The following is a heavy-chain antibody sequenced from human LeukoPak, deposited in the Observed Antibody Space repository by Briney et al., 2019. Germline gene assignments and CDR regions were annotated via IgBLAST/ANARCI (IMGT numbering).Heavy chain of an antibody. V-gene: IGHV3-7*05. CDR2: IKQDGSER. J-gene: IGHJ5*02. D-gene: IGHD3-10*01. Sequence: GGSLRLSCAASGFTFSTYWMSWVRQAPGKGLEWVANIKQDGSERYYVDSVKGRFTISRDNSKNTLYLQMNSLRAEDTAVYYCARTKSTYYYGSGSYYNPTGNWFDPWGQGTLVTVSS. CDR1: GFTFSTYW. CDR3: ARTKSTYYYGSGSYYNPTGNWFDP.